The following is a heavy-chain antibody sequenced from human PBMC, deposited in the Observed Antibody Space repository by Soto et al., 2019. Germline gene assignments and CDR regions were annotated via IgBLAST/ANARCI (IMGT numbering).Heavy chain of an antibody. CDR1: GFTFRTYC. Sequence: EVQLVESGGGLVQPGGSLRLSCAASGFTFRTYCLSWVRQVPGKGLEWVANINLDGSEKNYVASVKGRFTISRDNAGNSLYLQMSSLRAEATALYYGARDGSTSWYSYDYHGMDVWGQGTTVTVSS. CDR2: INLDGSEK. J-gene: IGHJ6*02. CDR3: ARDGSTSWYSYDYHGMDV. D-gene: IGHD5-18*01. V-gene: IGHV3-7*05.